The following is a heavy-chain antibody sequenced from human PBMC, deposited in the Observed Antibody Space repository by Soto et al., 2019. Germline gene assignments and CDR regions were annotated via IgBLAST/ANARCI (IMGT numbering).Heavy chain of an antibody. Sequence: PSETLSLTCTVSGGSISPYCWSWIRQSPGKGLEWIGYIYYSGSTNYNPSFKSRVTISVDTSKSQFSLKLSSVTAADTAVYYCARDPGYDSSGYYYFGYWGQGTLVTVSS. CDR1: GGSISPYC. CDR3: ARDPGYDSSGYYYFGY. J-gene: IGHJ4*02. D-gene: IGHD3-22*01. CDR2: IYYSGST. V-gene: IGHV4-59*01.